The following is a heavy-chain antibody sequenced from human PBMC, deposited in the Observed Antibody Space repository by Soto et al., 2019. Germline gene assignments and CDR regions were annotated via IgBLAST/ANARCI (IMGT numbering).Heavy chain of an antibody. J-gene: IGHJ6*03. V-gene: IGHV3-73*01. D-gene: IGHD2-2*01. Sequence: GGSLRLSCAASGFTFSGSTMHWVRQTSGKGLEWVGRIRSKDEGYATAYAASVKGRFTISRDDSKNTAHLQMNSLKTEDTAVYYCTRTMPGYYMDVWGKGTTVTVSS. CDR3: TRTMPGYYMDV. CDR2: IRSKDEGYAT. CDR1: GFTFSGST.